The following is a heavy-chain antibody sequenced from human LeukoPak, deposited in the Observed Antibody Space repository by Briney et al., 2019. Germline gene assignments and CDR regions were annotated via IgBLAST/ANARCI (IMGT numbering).Heavy chain of an antibody. V-gene: IGHV2-70*10. Sequence: VSGPALVKPTQTLTLACTFSGVSLSTSGMCVSWIRQPPGKALEWIARIDWDDDKYYSTSLKTMLTISKDASKIQVVLTMTNMDPVDTATYYCARILYAGNPYCDYWGQGILVTV. CDR2: IDWDDDK. CDR3: ARILYAGNPYCDY. CDR1: GVSLSTSGMC. D-gene: IGHD4-23*01. J-gene: IGHJ4*02.